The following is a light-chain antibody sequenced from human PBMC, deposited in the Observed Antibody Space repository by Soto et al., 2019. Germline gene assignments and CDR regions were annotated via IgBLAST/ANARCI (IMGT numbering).Light chain of an antibody. V-gene: IGKV1-5*01. J-gene: IGKJ1*01. CDR2: DAS. CDR3: PQYNSYPWT. CDR1: QSISSW. Sequence: DIQMTQSPSTLSASVGDRVTITCRASQSISSWLAWYQQKPGKAPKLLIYDASSLESGVPSRFSVSGCGTEFTLTVSRLQPDDFATYYSPQYNSYPWTLGKGTTVEIK.